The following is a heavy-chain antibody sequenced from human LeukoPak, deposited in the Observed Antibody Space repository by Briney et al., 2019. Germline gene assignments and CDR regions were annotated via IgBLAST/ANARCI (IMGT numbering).Heavy chain of an antibody. J-gene: IGHJ4*02. CDR1: GFTFSNAW. CDR2: IKQDGSEK. Sequence: GGSLRLSCAASGFTFSNAWMSWVRQAPGKGLEWVANIKQDGSEKYYVDSVKGRFTISRDNAKNSLYLQMNSLRAEDTAVYYCARENKASFDYWGQGTLVTVSS. CDR3: ARENKASFDY. V-gene: IGHV3-7*04.